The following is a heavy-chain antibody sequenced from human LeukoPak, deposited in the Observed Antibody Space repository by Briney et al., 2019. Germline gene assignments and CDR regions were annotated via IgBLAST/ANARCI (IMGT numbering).Heavy chain of an antibody. CDR3: ARYRGASGYHFDY. Sequence: SGTLSLTCAVSGGSISSSNWWSWVRQPPGKGLEWIGEIYHSGSTNYNPSLKSRVTISVDTSKNQFSLKLSSVTAADTAVYYCARYRGASGYHFDYWGQGTLVTVSS. CDR1: GGSISSSNW. CDR2: IYHSGST. V-gene: IGHV4-4*02. D-gene: IGHD5-12*01. J-gene: IGHJ4*02.